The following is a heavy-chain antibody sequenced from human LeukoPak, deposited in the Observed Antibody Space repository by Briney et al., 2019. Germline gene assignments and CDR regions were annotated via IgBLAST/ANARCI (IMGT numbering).Heavy chain of an antibody. D-gene: IGHD2-8*02. CDR2: IKSDGSST. CDR1: GFSFSTYW. CDR3: ARAGTGLAFDI. J-gene: IGHJ3*02. Sequence: PGGSLRLSCAASGFSFSTYWMHWVRQAPGKGLVWVSCIKSDGSSTAYADSVKGRFTISRDNAENTLYLQMNSLRAEDTAVYYCARAGTGLAFDIWGQGTMVTVSS. V-gene: IGHV3-74*01.